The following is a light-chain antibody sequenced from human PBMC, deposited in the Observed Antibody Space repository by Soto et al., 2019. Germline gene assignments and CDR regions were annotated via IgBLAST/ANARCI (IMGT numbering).Light chain of an antibody. V-gene: IGLV1-40*01. CDR1: SSNIGAGYD. CDR3: QSYDSSLSGWV. J-gene: IGLJ3*02. Sequence: QSVLTQPPSVSGAPGQRVTISCTGSSSNIGAGYDVHWYQQLPGTAPKLLIYGTSNRPSGVPDRFSGSKSGTSASLAITGLQAEDEADDYCQSYDSSLSGWVFCGGTKLTVL. CDR2: GTS.